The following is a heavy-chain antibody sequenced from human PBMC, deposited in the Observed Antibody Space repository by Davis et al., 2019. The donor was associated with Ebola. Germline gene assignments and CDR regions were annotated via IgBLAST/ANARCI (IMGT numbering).Heavy chain of an antibody. J-gene: IGHJ4*02. CDR1: GFTFSSSG. V-gene: IGHV3-15*01. D-gene: IGHD4-23*01. CDR3: TPGKDFDY. CDR2: IKSKTDGGTT. Sequence: PGGSLRLSCAASGFTFSSSGMHWVRQAPGKGLEWVGRIKSKTDGGTTDYAAPVKGRFIISRDDSKNTLYLQMNSLKTEDTAVYYCTPGKDFDYWGQGTLVTVSS.